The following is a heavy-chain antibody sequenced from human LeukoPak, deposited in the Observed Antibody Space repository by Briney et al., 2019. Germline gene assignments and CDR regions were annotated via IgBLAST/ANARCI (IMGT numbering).Heavy chain of an antibody. CDR2: IKQDGSEK. V-gene: IGHV3-7*01. J-gene: IGHJ4*02. CDR3: AREHCSSSSCHLDY. Sequence: EGSLRLSCVASGFTFSSYSMNWVRQAPGKGLEWVANIKQDGSEKYYVNSVRGRFSISRDNAKNSLYLQMNSLRAEDTAVYYCAREHCSSSSCHLDYWGQGTLVTVSS. CDR1: GFTFSSYS. D-gene: IGHD2-2*01.